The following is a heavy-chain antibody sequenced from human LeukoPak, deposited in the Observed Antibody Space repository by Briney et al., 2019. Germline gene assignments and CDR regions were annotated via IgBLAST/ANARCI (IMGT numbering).Heavy chain of an antibody. CDR2: INHSGST. Sequence: SETLSLTCAVYGGSFSGYYWSWIRQPPGKGLEWIGEINHSGSTNYNPSLKSRVTISVDTSKNQFSLKLSSVTAADTAVYYCARKGSRGSGSYYRKPPYYYYGMDVWGQGTTVTVPS. V-gene: IGHV4-34*01. D-gene: IGHD3-10*01. J-gene: IGHJ6*02. CDR1: GGSFSGYY. CDR3: ARKGSRGSGSYYRKPPYYYYGMDV.